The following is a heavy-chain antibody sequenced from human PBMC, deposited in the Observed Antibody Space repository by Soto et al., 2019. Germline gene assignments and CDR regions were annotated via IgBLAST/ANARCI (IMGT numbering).Heavy chain of an antibody. CDR3: ARVQSGYDLAY. D-gene: IGHD5-12*01. CDR2: ISANNGNT. Sequence: QVQLVQSGAEVKKPGASVKVSCKASGYTFTSYGITWVRQAPGQGLEWRGWISANNGNTHYAQKLPGRVTMTTVTASSTAYMELMSLRYDDKAVYYCARVQSGYDLAYWGQGTLVTVSS. V-gene: IGHV1-18*01. J-gene: IGHJ4*02. CDR1: GYTFTSYG.